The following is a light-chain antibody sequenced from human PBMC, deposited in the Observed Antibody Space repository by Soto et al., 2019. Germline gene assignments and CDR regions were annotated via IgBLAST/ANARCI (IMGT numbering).Light chain of an antibody. V-gene: IGKV1-27*01. J-gene: IGKJ4*01. CDR3: QKYNSDPPLT. CDR2: AAS. Sequence: DIQMTQSPPSLSASVGDRVTITCRASQGISNYLAWYQQKPGKVPKLLIYAASTLQSGVPSRFSGSGSGTDFTLTISSLQPEDVATYYCQKYNSDPPLTFGGGTKVEIK. CDR1: QGISNY.